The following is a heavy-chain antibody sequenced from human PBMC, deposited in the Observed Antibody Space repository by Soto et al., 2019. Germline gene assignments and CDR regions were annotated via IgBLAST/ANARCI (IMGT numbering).Heavy chain of an antibody. CDR3: AQGNYDLSGRSLTWFDP. V-gene: IGHV3-30*18. CDR1: GFTFSNYA. J-gene: IGHJ5*02. D-gene: IGHD3-22*01. CDR2: ISYDGRNK. Sequence: QVQLVESGGGVVQPERSLRLSCAASGFTFSNYAMHWVCQAPGKGPEWVAAISYDGRNKYYADSVQSRFTISRDNSKNTQNLQMNSLRAEDTAVYYCAQGNYDLSGRSLTWFDPWGQGTLVTVSS.